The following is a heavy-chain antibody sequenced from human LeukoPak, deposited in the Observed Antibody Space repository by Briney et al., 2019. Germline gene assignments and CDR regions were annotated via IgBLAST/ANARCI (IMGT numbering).Heavy chain of an antibody. V-gene: IGHV4-39*07. J-gene: IGHJ5*02. CDR1: GGSISSSSYY. CDR3: ARADIVSRGFDP. Sequence: PSETLSLTCTVSGGSISSSSYYWGWIRQPPGKGLEWIGSIYYSGSTHYNPSLKSRVTISVDTSKNQFSLKLSSVTAADTAVYYCARADIVSRGFDPWGQGTLVTVSS. D-gene: IGHD2-15*01. CDR2: IYYSGST.